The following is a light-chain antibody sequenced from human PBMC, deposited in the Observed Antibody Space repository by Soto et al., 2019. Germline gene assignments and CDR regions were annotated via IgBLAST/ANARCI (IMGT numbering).Light chain of an antibody. J-gene: IGLJ2*01. V-gene: IGLV1-40*01. CDR3: SSYAGNYTLD. CDR1: NSNLGAGYD. CDR2: GNR. Sequence: QSVLTQPPSVSGAPGQRVTISCTGNNSNLGAGYDVHWYQQLPGAAPKLVIFGNRNRPSGVPERFSGSKSGTSASLAITGLQAEDEADYHCSSYAGNYTLDFGGGTKLTVL.